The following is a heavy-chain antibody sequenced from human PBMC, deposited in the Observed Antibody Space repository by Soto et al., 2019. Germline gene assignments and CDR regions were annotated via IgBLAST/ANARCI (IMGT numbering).Heavy chain of an antibody. D-gene: IGHD5-12*01. J-gene: IGHJ4*02. CDR2: IYHSGST. CDR3: AAGGGLPRYY. CDR1: GGSISSGGYS. Sequence: QLQLQESGSGLVKPSQTLSLTCAVSGGSISSGGYSWSWIRQPPGKGLEWIGYIYHSGSTYYNPSLKSRVTIAVDRSKNQCSLKLSSVPAADTAVYYCAAGGGLPRYYWGQGTLVTVSS. V-gene: IGHV4-30-2*01.